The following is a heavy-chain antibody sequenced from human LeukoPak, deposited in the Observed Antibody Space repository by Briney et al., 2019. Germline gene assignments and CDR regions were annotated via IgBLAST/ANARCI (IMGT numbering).Heavy chain of an antibody. Sequence: ASVKVSCKASGYTFTGYYMHWVRQAPGQGLEWMGWINPNSGGTNYAQKFQGRVTMTRDTSISTAYMELRRLRSDDTAVYYCARAIRSMVGPDAFDIWGQGTMVTVSS. J-gene: IGHJ3*02. D-gene: IGHD3-10*02. CDR2: INPNSGGT. V-gene: IGHV1-2*02. CDR3: ARAIRSMVGPDAFDI. CDR1: GYTFTGYY.